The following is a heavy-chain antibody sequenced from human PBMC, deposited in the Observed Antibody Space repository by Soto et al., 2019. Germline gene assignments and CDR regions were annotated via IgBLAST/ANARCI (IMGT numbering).Heavy chain of an antibody. CDR2: ISAYDGKT. J-gene: IGHJ5*02. Sequence: ASVKVSCKTSGYTFNTYGINWVRQAPGQGLELMGWISAYDGKTTYAEKFQGRVTMTTDTSTSTAYMELRSLRSDDTAIYYCARDPHEFWTSYWFDPWGQGTPVTVSS. CDR3: ARDPHEFWTSYWFDP. V-gene: IGHV1-18*01. CDR1: GYTFNTYG. D-gene: IGHD3-3*01.